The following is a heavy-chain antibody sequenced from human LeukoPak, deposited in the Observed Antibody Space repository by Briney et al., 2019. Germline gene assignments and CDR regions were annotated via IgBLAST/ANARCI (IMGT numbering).Heavy chain of an antibody. D-gene: IGHD1-26*01. CDR2: ISGSGGST. CDR1: GFTFSSYA. CDR3: ALGSGSYPY. Sequence: GGTLRLSCAASGFTFSSYAMSWVRQAPGKGLEWVSTISGSGGSTYYADSVKGRFTISRDNSKNTLYLQMNSLRAEDTAVYYCALGSGSYPYWGQGTLVTVSS. V-gene: IGHV3-23*01. J-gene: IGHJ4*02.